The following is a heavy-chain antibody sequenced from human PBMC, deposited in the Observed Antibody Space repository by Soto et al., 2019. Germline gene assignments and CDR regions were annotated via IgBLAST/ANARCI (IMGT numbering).Heavy chain of an antibody. CDR2: MSCDGRNT. D-gene: IGHD2-2*01. Sequence: QVQLVESGGGVVQSGRSLRLSCAALGFNFGDYTMHWVRQTPGKGLEWVALMSCDGRNTYYADGVKGRFTISRDNSRNSMYVQMTSLKREDTALYYCARGPTFCNSTSCYFDWFDPWGQGTQVTVSP. V-gene: IGHV3-30*04. CDR3: ARGPTFCNSTSCYFDWFDP. J-gene: IGHJ5*02. CDR1: GFNFGDYT.